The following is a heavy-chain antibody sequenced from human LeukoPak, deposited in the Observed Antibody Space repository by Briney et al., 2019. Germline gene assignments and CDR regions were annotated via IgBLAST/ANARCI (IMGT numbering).Heavy chain of an antibody. J-gene: IGHJ4*02. Sequence: GGSLRLSCAASGFTFSTYSINWVRQAPGKGLEWVSSIDSSSRYIYYADSVKGRFSISRDNAKNSLYLQMNSLRAEDTAVYYCARDLSVAAAVHFDYWGQGTLVTVSS. CDR3: ARDLSVAAAVHFDY. CDR1: GFTFSTYS. D-gene: IGHD6-13*01. V-gene: IGHV3-21*01. CDR2: IDSSSRYI.